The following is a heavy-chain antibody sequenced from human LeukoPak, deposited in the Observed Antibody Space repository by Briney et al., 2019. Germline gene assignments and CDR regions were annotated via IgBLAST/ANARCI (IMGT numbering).Heavy chain of an antibody. CDR3: ARKWYYDSRVDY. Sequence: WGTLSLTCAVYGGSFSGYYWSWIRQPPGKGLEWIGEINHSGSTNYNPSLKSRVTISVDTSKNQFSLKLSSVTAADTAVYYCARKWYYDSRVDYWGQGTLVTVSS. V-gene: IGHV4-34*01. CDR1: GGSFSGYY. CDR2: INHSGST. J-gene: IGHJ4*02. D-gene: IGHD3-22*01.